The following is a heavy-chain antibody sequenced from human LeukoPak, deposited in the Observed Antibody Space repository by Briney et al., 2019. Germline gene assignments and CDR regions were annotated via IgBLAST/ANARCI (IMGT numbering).Heavy chain of an antibody. D-gene: IGHD3-16*01. V-gene: IGHV4-34*01. CDR3: ASDVGAFDI. J-gene: IGHJ3*02. CDR2: INHSGST. CDR1: GGSFSGYY. Sequence: SETLSLTCAVYGGSFSGYYWSWIRQPPGKGLEWIGEINHSGSTNYNPSLKSRVTISVDTSKNQFSLKLSSVTAADTAVYYCASDVGAFDIWGQGTIVTVSS.